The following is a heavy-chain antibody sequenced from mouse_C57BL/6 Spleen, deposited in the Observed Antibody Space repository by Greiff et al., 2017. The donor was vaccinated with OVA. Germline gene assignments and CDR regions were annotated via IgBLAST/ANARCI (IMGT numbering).Heavy chain of an antibody. J-gene: IGHJ2*01. Sequence: EVKLVESGGGLVQPGGSLKLSCAASGFTFSDYYMYWVRQTPEKRLEWVAYISNGGGSTYYPDSVKGRFTISRDNAKNTLYLQMSRLKSEDAATYYCAGGYEYYFDYWGQGTTLTVSS. V-gene: IGHV5-12*01. CDR1: GFTFSDYY. CDR2: ISNGGGST. D-gene: IGHD2-3*01. CDR3: AGGYEYYFDY.